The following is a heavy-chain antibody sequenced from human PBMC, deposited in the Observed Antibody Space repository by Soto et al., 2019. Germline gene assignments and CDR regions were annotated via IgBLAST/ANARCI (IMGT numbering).Heavy chain of an antibody. V-gene: IGHV1-18*01. CDR1: GYTFTRFG. D-gene: IGHD6-6*01. J-gene: IGHJ4*02. CDR2: ISGHNGNT. Sequence: QVQLVQSGTEVKKPGASVKVSCKASGYTFTRFGINWVRQAPGQGLEWMGWISGHNGNTHSAQNFQGVVTVTPDKSRNTAYTEWRSLRSDDTAVYYCARVFEAGGQLVGGFDFWGQGTLVTVSS. CDR3: ARVFEAGGQLVGGFDF.